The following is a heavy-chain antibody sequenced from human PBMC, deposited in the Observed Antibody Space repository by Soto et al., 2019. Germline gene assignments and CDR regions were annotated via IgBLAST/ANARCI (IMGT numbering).Heavy chain of an antibody. J-gene: IGHJ4*02. CDR3: AKGMGVASGGPLEY. CDR1: GGSISSSNW. CDR2: IYPSGNT. Sequence: SETLSLTCAVSGGSISSSNWWSWVRRPPGKELEWIGEIYPSGNTNYNPSLKGRVAISVDKSKNLFSLKVNFVTAADTAVYYCAKGMGVASGGPLEYWGQGTLVTVSS. V-gene: IGHV4-4*02. D-gene: IGHD1-1*01.